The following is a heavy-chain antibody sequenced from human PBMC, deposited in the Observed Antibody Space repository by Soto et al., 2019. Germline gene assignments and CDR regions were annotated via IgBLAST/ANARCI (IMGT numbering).Heavy chain of an antibody. J-gene: IGHJ4*02. CDR3: AKGAKQGGWWEKTWWHYFDY. V-gene: IGHV3-9*01. Sequence: EVQLVESGGGLVQPGRSLRLSCAASGFTVDDYAMHWVRQAPGKGLEWVSGISWNSGSICYADSVKGRVTISRDNAKNSLYLQRNSLRAEDTALDYWAKGAKQGGWWEKTWWHYFDYWGQGTLVTVSA. CDR2: ISWNSGSI. D-gene: IGHD1-26*01. CDR1: GFTVDDYA.